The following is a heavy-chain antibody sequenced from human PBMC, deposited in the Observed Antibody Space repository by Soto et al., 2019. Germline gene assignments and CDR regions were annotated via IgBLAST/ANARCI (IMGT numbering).Heavy chain of an antibody. CDR2: VFHSGST. V-gene: IGHV4-30-2*01. CDR3: ARGSYGAGSDY. Sequence: SETLSLTCAVSGGSISSGGYSWSWIRQPPGKGLEWIGYVFHSGSTYYSPSLKSRVTISIDGSKNQFSLKLTSVTAADTAVYYCARGSYGAGSDYWGQGILVTVSS. D-gene: IGHD3-10*01. CDR1: GGSISSGGYS. J-gene: IGHJ4*02.